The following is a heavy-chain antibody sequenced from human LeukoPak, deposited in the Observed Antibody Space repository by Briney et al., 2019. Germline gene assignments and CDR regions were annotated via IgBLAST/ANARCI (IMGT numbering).Heavy chain of an antibody. CDR1: GFTFSRSA. CDR3: AATITGGNYYYMDV. CDR2: ITSGGGST. J-gene: IGHJ6*03. D-gene: IGHD3-3*01. Sequence: GGSLRLSCAASGFTFSRSAMHWVRQAPGKGLESVSGITSGGGSTYYANSVKGRFIISRDNSKNTPYLQMGSLGAEDMAVYYCAATITGGNYYYMDVWGKGTTVTVSS. V-gene: IGHV3-64*01.